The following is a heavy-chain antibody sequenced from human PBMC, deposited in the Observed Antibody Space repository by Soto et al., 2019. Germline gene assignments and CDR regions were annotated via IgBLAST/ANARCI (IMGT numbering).Heavy chain of an antibody. J-gene: IGHJ6*02. CDR3: ASREVTMVRGVRDYYYYGMDV. Sequence: SVKVSCKASGGTFSSYAISWVRRAPGQGLEWMGGIIPIFGTANYAQKFQGRVTITADKSTSTAYMELSSLRSEDTAVYYCASREVTMVRGVRDYYYYGMDVWGQGTTVTVSS. D-gene: IGHD3-10*01. CDR1: GGTFSSYA. V-gene: IGHV1-69*06. CDR2: IIPIFGTA.